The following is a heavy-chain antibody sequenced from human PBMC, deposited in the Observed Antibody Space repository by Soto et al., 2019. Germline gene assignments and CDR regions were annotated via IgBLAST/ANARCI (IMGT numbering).Heavy chain of an antibody. J-gene: IGHJ5*02. CDR1: GGTFSSYA. D-gene: IGHD3-10*01. Sequence: SVKACCKASGGTFSSYAISWVRQAPEQGLEWMGGIIPIFGTANYAQKFQGRVTITADESTSTAYMELSSLRSEDTAVYYCARDRMDVWFGELSWFDPWGQGTLVTVSS. CDR3: ARDRMDVWFGELSWFDP. CDR2: IIPIFGTA. V-gene: IGHV1-69*13.